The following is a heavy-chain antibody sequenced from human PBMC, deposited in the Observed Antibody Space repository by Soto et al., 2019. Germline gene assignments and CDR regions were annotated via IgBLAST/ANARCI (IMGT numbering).Heavy chain of an antibody. CDR3: ARIGVVESRSLDY. V-gene: IGHV3-48*03. D-gene: IGHD3-16*01. CDR1: GFTFRNYE. CDR2: ISSSGSTR. J-gene: IGHJ4*02. Sequence: DVQLVESGGGLVQTGGSLRLSCAVSGFTFRNYEMNWVRQAPGKGLERIASISSSGSTRFYADSVKRRFTISRDNAEKSLYLQMTTLRAEDTAVYYCARIGVVESRSLDYWGQGTLVTVTS.